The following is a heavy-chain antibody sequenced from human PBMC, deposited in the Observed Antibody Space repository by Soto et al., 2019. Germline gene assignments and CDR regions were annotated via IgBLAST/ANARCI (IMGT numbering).Heavy chain of an antibody. V-gene: IGHV1-69*08. D-gene: IGHD3-3*01. Sequence: QVQLVQSGAEVKRPGSSVKVSCKSSGGSFNSFHFNWVRQAPGQGLEWMGRIIPMLDRTQYAQMFQGRFTITADKSTRTAYMEMSGLESVDTAVYYCARGTVTLFGVVTPPDYWGQGTLVTVSS. J-gene: IGHJ4*02. CDR2: IIPMLDRT. CDR1: GGSFNSFH. CDR3: ARGTVTLFGVVTPPDY.